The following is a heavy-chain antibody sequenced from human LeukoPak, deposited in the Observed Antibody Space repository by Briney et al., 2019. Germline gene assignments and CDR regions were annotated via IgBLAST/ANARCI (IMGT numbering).Heavy chain of an antibody. CDR3: ARGGYGDFCFDY. Sequence: PGGSLRLSCAASGFTFSSYWMTWVRQAPGNGLEWVANIKQDGSEKYYVDSVKGRFTISRDNAKNSLYLQMNSLRAEDTAVYYCARGGYGDFCFDYWGQGTLVTVSS. CDR1: GFTFSSYW. J-gene: IGHJ4*02. CDR2: IKQDGSEK. D-gene: IGHD4-17*01. V-gene: IGHV3-7*01.